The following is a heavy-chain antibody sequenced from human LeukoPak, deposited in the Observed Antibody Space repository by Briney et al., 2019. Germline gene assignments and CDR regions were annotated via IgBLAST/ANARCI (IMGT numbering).Heavy chain of an antibody. CDR1: GGTFSSYA. J-gene: IGHJ4*02. Sequence: SVKVSCKASGGTFSSYAISWVRQAPGQGLEWMGRIIPILGIANCAQKFQGRVTITADKSTSTAYMELSSLRSEDTAVYYCAKSLRCRPFDYWGQGTLVTVSS. V-gene: IGHV1-69*04. CDR2: IIPILGIA. D-gene: IGHD4-17*01. CDR3: AKSLRCRPFDY.